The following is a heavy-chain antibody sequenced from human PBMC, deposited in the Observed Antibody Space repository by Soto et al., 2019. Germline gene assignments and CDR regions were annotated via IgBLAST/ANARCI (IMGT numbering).Heavy chain of an antibody. Sequence: EVQILESGGGLVQPGGSLRLSCAASGFSFSTYAMTWVRQAPGKGLEWVSSITYTGATTYYADSVRGRFTVSRDNSRNTVHLQMNSLRVEGTAVYYCAKGVSIVDYWGQGTLVTVSS. V-gene: IGHV3-23*01. J-gene: IGHJ4*02. CDR1: GFSFSTYA. D-gene: IGHD3-16*01. CDR2: ITYTGATT. CDR3: AKGVSIVDY.